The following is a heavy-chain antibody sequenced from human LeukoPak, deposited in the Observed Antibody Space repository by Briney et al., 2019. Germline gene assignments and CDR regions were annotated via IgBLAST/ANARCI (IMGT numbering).Heavy chain of an antibody. CDR1: GRSISSGGYS. Sequence: SETLSLTCAVSGRSISSGGYSWSWIRQPPGKGLEWIGYIYHSGSTYYNPSLKSRVTISVDRSKNQFSLKLSSVTAADTAVYYCARARVGIGGFDYWGQGTLVTVSS. J-gene: IGHJ4*02. CDR3: ARARVGIGGFDY. D-gene: IGHD3-16*01. V-gene: IGHV4-30-2*01. CDR2: IYHSGST.